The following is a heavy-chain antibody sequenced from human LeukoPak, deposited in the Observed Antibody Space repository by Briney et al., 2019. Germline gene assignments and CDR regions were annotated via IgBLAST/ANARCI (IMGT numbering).Heavy chain of an antibody. CDR2: INHSGST. V-gene: IGHV4-34*01. CDR1: DGSFSGYY. CDR3: ARVRSLAAAGEYYYYYYYMDV. J-gene: IGHJ6*03. D-gene: IGHD6-13*01. Sequence: SSETLSLTCAVYDGSFSGYYWSWIRQPPGKGLEWIGEINHSGSTNYNPSLKSRVTISVDTSKNQFSLKLSSVTAADTAVYYCARVRSLAAAGEYYYYYYYMDVWGKGTTVT.